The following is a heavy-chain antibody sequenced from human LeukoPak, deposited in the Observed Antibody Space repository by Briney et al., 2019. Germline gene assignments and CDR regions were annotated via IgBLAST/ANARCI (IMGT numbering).Heavy chain of an antibody. D-gene: IGHD3-9*01. Sequence: GGSLRLSSAASGFTFSNYAMSSVRQAPGKRLEWVSAITGSGGSTYYADSVKGRFTISRDNSKNTLYLQMNSLRAEDTAVYYCAKWGDYDVLTGYYDPDYWGQGTLVTVSS. V-gene: IGHV3-23*01. CDR1: GFTFSNYA. CDR3: AKWGDYDVLTGYYDPDY. J-gene: IGHJ4*02. CDR2: ITGSGGST.